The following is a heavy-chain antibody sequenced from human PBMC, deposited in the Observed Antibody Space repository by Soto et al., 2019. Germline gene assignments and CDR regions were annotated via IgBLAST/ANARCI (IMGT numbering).Heavy chain of an antibody. Sequence: ASVKVSCKASGGTFSSYTIIWVRQAPGQGLEWMGRIIPILGNTNYAQKLRGRVTMTTDTSTSTAYMELRSLRSDDTAVYYCARERYGDLNFDYWGQGTLVTVSS. CDR1: GGTFSSYT. V-gene: IGHV1-18*01. CDR3: ARERYGDLNFDY. J-gene: IGHJ4*02. CDR2: IIPILGNT. D-gene: IGHD4-17*01.